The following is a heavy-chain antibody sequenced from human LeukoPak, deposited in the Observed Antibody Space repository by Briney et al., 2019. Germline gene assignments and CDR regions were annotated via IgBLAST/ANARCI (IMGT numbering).Heavy chain of an antibody. Sequence: GGSLRLSCAASEFTFSSYAMHWVRQAPGKGLEWVAVISYDGSNKYYADSVKGRFTISRDNSKNTLYLQMNSLRAEDTAVYYCASPFWSGFPENYYYGMDVWGQGTTVTVSS. CDR1: EFTFSSYA. V-gene: IGHV3-30-3*01. D-gene: IGHD3-3*01. J-gene: IGHJ6*02. CDR2: ISYDGSNK. CDR3: ASPFWSGFPENYYYGMDV.